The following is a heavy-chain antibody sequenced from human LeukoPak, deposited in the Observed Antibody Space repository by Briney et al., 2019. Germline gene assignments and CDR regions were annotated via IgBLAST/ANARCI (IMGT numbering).Heavy chain of an antibody. CDR1: GFTFSSYE. J-gene: IGHJ3*02. CDR2: ISSSSSYI. D-gene: IGHD6-19*01. CDR3: ARVYLTVAGHDAFDI. V-gene: IGHV3-21*01. Sequence: PGGSLRLSCAASGFTFSSYEMNWVRQAPGKGLEWVSSISSSSSYIYYADSVKGRFTISRDNAKNSLYLQMNSLRAEDTAVYYCARVYLTVAGHDAFDIWGQGTMVTVSS.